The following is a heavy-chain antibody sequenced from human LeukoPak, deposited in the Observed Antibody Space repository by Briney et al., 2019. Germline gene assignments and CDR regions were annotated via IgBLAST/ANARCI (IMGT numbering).Heavy chain of an antibody. J-gene: IGHJ5*02. V-gene: IGHV3-30*02. CDR3: AKDIVTSQNWFDP. CDR2: IQYDGSFK. CDR1: GFTFSFYG. Sequence: GGSLRLSCATSGFTFSFYGMHWVRQAPGKGLEWVAFIQYDGSFKFYADSVQGRFSISRDNSKNTLFLQMNSLRAEDTAVYYCAKDIVTSQNWFDPWGQGTLVTVSS. D-gene: IGHD2/OR15-2a*01.